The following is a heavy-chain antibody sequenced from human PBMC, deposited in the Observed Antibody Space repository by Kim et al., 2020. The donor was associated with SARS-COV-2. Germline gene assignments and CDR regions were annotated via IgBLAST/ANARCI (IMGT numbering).Heavy chain of an antibody. Sequence: SETLSLTCTVSGGSISSYYWSWIRQPPGKGLEWIGYIYYSGSTNYNPSLKSRVTISVDTSKNQFSLKLSSVTAADTAVYYCARGLPWIQLYGMDVWGQGTTVTVSS. CDR1: GGSISSYY. D-gene: IGHD5-18*01. CDR2: IYYSGST. CDR3: ARGLPWIQLYGMDV. J-gene: IGHJ6*02. V-gene: IGHV4-59*13.